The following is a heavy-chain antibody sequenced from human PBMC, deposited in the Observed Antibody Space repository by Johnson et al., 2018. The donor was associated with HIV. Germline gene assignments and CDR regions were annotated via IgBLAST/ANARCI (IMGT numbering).Heavy chain of an antibody. CDR2: IYSGGST. Sequence: EKLVESGGGLVQPGGSLRLSCAASGFTVSSNYMSWVRQAPGKGLEWVSVIYSGGSTYYADSVKGRFTISRDNSKNTLYLQMNSLRAEDTAVYYCATGSPTVTTNAFDIWGQGTMVTVSS. CDR3: ATGSPTVTTNAFDI. V-gene: IGHV3-66*01. D-gene: IGHD4-17*01. J-gene: IGHJ3*02. CDR1: GFTVSSNY.